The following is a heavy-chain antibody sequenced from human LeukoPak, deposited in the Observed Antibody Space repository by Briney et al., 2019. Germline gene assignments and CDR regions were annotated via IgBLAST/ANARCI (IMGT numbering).Heavy chain of an antibody. CDR3: ARHHYYGSGSYPYNWFDP. V-gene: IGHV4-39*01. Sequence: SETLSLTCTVSGGSISGSSYDWGWIRQPPGKGLEWIGSIYYSGSTYYNPSLKSRVTISVDTSKNQFSLKLSSVTAADTAVYYCARHHYYGSGSYPYNWFDPWGQGTLVTVS. CDR2: IYYSGST. D-gene: IGHD3-10*01. CDR1: GGSISGSSYD. J-gene: IGHJ5*02.